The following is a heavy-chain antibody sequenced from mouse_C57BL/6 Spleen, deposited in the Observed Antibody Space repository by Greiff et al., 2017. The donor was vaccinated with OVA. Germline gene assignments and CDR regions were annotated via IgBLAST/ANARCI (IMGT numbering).Heavy chain of an antibody. D-gene: IGHD3-3*01. Sequence: QVQLKESGPELVKPGASVKLSCKASGYTFTSYDINWVKQRPGQGLEWIGWIYPRDGSTKYNEKFKGKATLTVDTSSSTAYMELHSLTSEDSAVYFCARGGAGTWFAYWGQGTLVTVSA. CDR1: GYTFTSYD. J-gene: IGHJ3*01. CDR3: ARGGAGTWFAY. CDR2: IYPRDGST. V-gene: IGHV1-85*01.